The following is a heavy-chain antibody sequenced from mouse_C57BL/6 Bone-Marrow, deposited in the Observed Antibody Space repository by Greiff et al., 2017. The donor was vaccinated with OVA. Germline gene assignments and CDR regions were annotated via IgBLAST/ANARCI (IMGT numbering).Heavy chain of an antibody. CDR1: GYTFTSYW. V-gene: IGHV1-64*01. CDR2: IHPNSGST. J-gene: IGHJ4*01. D-gene: IGHD2-1*01. Sequence: QVQLQQPGAELVKPGASVKLSCKASGYTFTSYWMHWVKQRPGQGLEWIGMIHPNSGSTNYNEKFKSKATLTVDKSSSTAYMQLSSLTSEDSAVYDCARRMGNYGGMDYWGRGTSVTVSA. CDR3: ARRMGNYGGMDY.